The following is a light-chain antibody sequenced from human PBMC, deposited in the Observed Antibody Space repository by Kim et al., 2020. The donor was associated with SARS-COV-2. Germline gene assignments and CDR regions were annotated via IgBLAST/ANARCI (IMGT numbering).Light chain of an antibody. J-gene: IGKJ4*01. CDR2: DAS. CDR1: QSVSSD. Sequence: LSPGERAPLSCRASQSVSSDLAWYQQKPGQAPRLLIYDASNRATGIPARFSGSGSGTDFTLTISSLEPEDFAVYYCQQRSNWPLTFGGGTKVDIK. V-gene: IGKV3-11*01. CDR3: QQRSNWPLT.